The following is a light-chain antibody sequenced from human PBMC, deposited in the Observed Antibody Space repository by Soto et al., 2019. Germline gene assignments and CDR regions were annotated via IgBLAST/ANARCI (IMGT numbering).Light chain of an antibody. Sequence: DIQMTQSPSSLSASVGDRVTITCRASQSISSYLNWYQQKPGKAPKLLIYAASSLQSGVPPRFSGSGSGTDFTLTISSLQPEDFATYYCQQSYSTPWTVGQGTKVEIK. V-gene: IGKV1-39*01. J-gene: IGKJ1*01. CDR3: QQSYSTPWT. CDR1: QSISSY. CDR2: AAS.